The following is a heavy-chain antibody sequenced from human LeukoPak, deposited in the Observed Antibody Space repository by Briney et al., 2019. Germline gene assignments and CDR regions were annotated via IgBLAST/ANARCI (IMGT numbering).Heavy chain of an antibody. CDR1: GGSVSSGSYY. CDR2: IYYSGST. J-gene: IGHJ5*02. V-gene: IGHV4-61*01. CDR3: AREKEALDP. Sequence: PSETLSLTCTVSGGSVSSGSYYWSWIRQPPGKGLEWIGYIYYSGSTNYNPSLKSRVTISVDTSKNQFSLKLSSVTAADTAVYYCAREKEALDPWGQGTLVTVSS.